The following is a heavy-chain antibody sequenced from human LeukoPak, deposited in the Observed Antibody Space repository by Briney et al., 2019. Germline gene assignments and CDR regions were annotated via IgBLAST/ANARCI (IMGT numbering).Heavy chain of an antibody. D-gene: IGHD1-7*01. V-gene: IGHV4-4*02. J-gene: IGHJ5*02. CDR1: GGSISSSNW. CDR2: IYHSGST. Sequence: SETLSLTCAVSGGSISSSNWWSWVRPPPGKGLEWIGEIYHSGSTNYNPSLKSLVTISVDKSNNQFSLKLSSVTAADTAVYYCARLAGTSKVNWFDPWGQGTLVTVSS. CDR3: ARLAGTSKVNWFDP.